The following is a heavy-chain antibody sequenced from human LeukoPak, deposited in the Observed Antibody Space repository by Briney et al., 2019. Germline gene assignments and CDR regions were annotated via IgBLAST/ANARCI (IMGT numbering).Heavy chain of an antibody. CDR2: IRSKAYGGTT. J-gene: IGHJ4*02. D-gene: IGHD6-13*01. CDR1: GFTFGDYA. CDR3: TRPSSSWTQIFDY. Sequence: GGSLRLSCTASGFTFGDYAMSWVRQAPGKGLEWVGFIRSKAYGGTTEYAASVKGRFTISRDDSKSIAYLQMNSLKTEDTAVCYCTRPSSSWTQIFDYWGQGTLVTVSS. V-gene: IGHV3-49*04.